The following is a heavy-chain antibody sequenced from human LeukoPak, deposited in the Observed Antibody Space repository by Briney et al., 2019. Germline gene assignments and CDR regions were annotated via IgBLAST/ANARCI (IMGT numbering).Heavy chain of an antibody. J-gene: IGHJ4*02. Sequence: SETLSLTCTVSGGSISSSSYYWGWIRQPPGKGLEWIGSIYYSGSTYYNPSLKSRVTISVDTSKNQFSLKLSSVTAADTAVYYCARQVGGRNWVWGVHLIAYWGQGTLVTVSS. CDR2: IYYSGST. V-gene: IGHV4-39*01. CDR1: GGSISSSSYY. CDR3: ARQVGGRNWVWGVHLIAY. D-gene: IGHD1-1*01.